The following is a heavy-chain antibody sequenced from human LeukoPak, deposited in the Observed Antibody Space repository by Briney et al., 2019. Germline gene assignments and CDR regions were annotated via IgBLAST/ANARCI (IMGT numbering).Heavy chain of an antibody. CDR2: ISSSSSYI. D-gene: IGHD3-22*01. CDR1: GFTFSSYS. J-gene: IGHJ3*02. Sequence: PGGSLRLSCAASGFTFSSYSMNWVRQAPGKGLEWVSSISSSSSYIYYADSVKGRFTISRDNAKNSLYLQMNSLRAEDTAVYYCARDYYDSSAQVPDAFDIWGQGTMVTVSS. V-gene: IGHV3-21*01. CDR3: ARDYYDSSAQVPDAFDI.